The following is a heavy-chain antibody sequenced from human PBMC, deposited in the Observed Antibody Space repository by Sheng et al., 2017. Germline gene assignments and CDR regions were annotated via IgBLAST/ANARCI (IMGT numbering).Heavy chain of an antibody. CDR1: GFTFSSYW. J-gene: IGHJ6*03. V-gene: IGHV3-74*01. Sequence: EVQLVESGGGLVQPGGSLRLSCAASGFTFSSYWMHWVRQAPGKGLVWVSRINSDGSSTSYADSVKGRFTISRDNAKNTLYLQMNSLRAEDTAVYYCARGGYCSSTSCKNYYYYMDVWGKGTTVTVSS. D-gene: IGHD2-2*01. CDR2: INSDGSST. CDR3: ARGGYCSSTSCKNYYYYMDV.